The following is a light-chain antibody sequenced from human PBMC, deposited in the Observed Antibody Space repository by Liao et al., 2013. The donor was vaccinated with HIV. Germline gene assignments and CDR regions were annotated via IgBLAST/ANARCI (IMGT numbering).Light chain of an antibody. J-gene: IGLJ1*01. CDR3: QVWDSSSDHYV. CDR1: KLGNKY. V-gene: IGLV3-1*01. Sequence: SYELTQPPSVSVSPGQTASITCSGDKLGNKYASWYQQKPGQSPVLVIYQDNKRPSGIPERLSGSNSGSTATLTISRVEAGDEADYYCQVWDSSSDHYVFGTGTKVTVL. CDR2: QDN.